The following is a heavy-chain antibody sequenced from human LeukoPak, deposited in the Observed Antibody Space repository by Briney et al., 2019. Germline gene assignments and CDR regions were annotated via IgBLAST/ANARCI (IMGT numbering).Heavy chain of an antibody. V-gene: IGHV3-23*01. CDR2: VSGSGGST. CDR1: GFTFSSYA. CDR3: AKGDIVLMVYAALDY. J-gene: IGHJ4*02. Sequence: GGSLRLSCAASGFTFSSYAMSWVRQAPGKGLEWVSAVSGSGGSTYYADSVKGRFTISRDNSKNTLYLQMNSLRAEDTAVYYCAKGDIVLMVYAALDYWGQGTLVTVSS. D-gene: IGHD2-8*01.